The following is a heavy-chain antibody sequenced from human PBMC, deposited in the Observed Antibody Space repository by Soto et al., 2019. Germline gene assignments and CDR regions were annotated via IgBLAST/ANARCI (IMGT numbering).Heavy chain of an antibody. D-gene: IGHD3-3*01. J-gene: IGHJ4*02. CDR2: IYWNDDK. CDR3: AHSRITIFGILIPYFDY. V-gene: IGHV2-5*01. CDR1: GFSLSSSGVG. Sequence: QITLKESGPTLVKPTQTLTLTCAFSGFSLSSSGVGVGWIRQPPGQALEWLALIYWNDDKRYSPSLKSRLTINKDTSKNQVVLTMTNMDPVDTATYYCAHSRITIFGILIPYFDYWGQGSLVTVSS.